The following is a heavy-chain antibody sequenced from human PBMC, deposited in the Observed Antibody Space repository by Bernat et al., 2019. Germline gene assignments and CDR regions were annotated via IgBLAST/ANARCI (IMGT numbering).Heavy chain of an antibody. CDR1: GFTFSSYA. CDR3: AKVLLWFGELLYPMEGFDP. Sequence: EVQLLESGGGLVQPGGSLRLSCAASGFTFSSYAMSWVRQAPGKGLEWVSAISGSGGSTYYADSVKGRFTISRDNSKNTLYLQMNSLRAEDTAVYYCAKVLLWFGELLYPMEGFDPWGQGTLVTVSS. V-gene: IGHV3-23*01. CDR2: ISGSGGST. J-gene: IGHJ5*02. D-gene: IGHD3-10*01.